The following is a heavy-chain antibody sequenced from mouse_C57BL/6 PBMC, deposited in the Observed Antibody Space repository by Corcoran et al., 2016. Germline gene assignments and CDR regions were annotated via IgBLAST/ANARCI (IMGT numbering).Heavy chain of an antibody. CDR3: ARCSSYAMDY. Sequence: QIQLVQSGPELKKPGETVKISCKASGYTFTTYGMSWVKQPPGKGLKWMGWINTYSGVPTYADDFKGRFAFSLETSASTAYLQINNLKNEDTATYFCARCSSYAMDYWGQGTSVTVSS. CDR1: GYTFTTYG. D-gene: IGHD1-1*01. V-gene: IGHV9-3*01. CDR2: INTYSGVP. J-gene: IGHJ4*01.